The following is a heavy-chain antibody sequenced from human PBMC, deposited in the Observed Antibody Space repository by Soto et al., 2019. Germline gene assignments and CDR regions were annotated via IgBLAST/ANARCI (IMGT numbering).Heavy chain of an antibody. Sequence: QVQLVESGGGVVQPGRSLRLSCAASGFTFSSYGMHWVRQAPGKGLEWVAVIWYDGSNKYYADSVKGRFTISRDNSKNTLYLQMNSLRAEDTAVYYCARGVMGIAALFILDNVYWGQGTLVTVSS. CDR3: ARGVMGIAALFILDNVY. J-gene: IGHJ4*02. D-gene: IGHD6-13*01. CDR1: GFTFSSYG. V-gene: IGHV3-33*01. CDR2: IWYDGSNK.